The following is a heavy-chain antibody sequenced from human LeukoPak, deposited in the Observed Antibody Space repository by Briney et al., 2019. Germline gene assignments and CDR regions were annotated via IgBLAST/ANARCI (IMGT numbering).Heavy chain of an antibody. CDR1: GGSITSSY. CDR3: ARGRYSAGDNWFDP. J-gene: IGHJ5*02. CDR2: IHYTGST. V-gene: IGHV4-59*01. Sequence: SGTLSLTCTVSGGSITSSYWSWIRQSPGKGLEWIGYIHYTGSTNYNPSLKSRVTMLIDTSKNQFSLKLSSVTAADTAVYYCARGRYSAGDNWFDPWGQGTLVTVSS. D-gene: IGHD3-9*01.